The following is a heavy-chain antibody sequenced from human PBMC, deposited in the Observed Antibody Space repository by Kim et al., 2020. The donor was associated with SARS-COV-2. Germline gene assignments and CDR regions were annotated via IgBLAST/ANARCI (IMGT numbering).Heavy chain of an antibody. D-gene: IGHD3-3*01. V-gene: IGHV4-31*02. CDR3: SRERLEDGMDV. J-gene: IGHJ6*02. CDR2: IYYSGST. Sequence: EWIGYIYYSGSTYYNPSLKRRVTISVDTSKNQFSLKLSSVTAADTAVYECSRERLEDGMDVWVPGT.